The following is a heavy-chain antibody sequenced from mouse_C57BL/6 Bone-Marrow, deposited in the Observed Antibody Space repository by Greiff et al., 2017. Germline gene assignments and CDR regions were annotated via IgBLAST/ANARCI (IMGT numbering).Heavy chain of an antibody. Sequence: QVQLQQPGAELVKPGASVKLSCKASGYTFTSYWMQWVKQRPGQGLEWIGEIDPSDSYTTYNQKFKGKATLTVDTSSSTAYMQLSSLTSEDSSVYYWARYGSSLFDYWGQGTTRTVSS. J-gene: IGHJ2*01. V-gene: IGHV1-50*01. CDR2: IDPSDSYT. CDR1: GYTFTSYW. D-gene: IGHD1-1*01. CDR3: ARYGSSLFDY.